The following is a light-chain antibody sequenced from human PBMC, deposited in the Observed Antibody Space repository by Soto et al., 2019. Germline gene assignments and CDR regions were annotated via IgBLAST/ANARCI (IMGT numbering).Light chain of an antibody. V-gene: IGLV2-14*01. CDR1: SSDVGGYNH. J-gene: IGLJ2*01. CDR3: SSYTGSSNNVL. Sequence: QSVLTQPASVSGSPGQSITISCTGTSSDVGGYNHVSWYQQHPGKAPKVMIYDVNNRPAGVSNRFSGSKSGNTASLTISGLQAEDEADYYCSSYTGSSNNVLFGGGTKVTVL. CDR2: DVN.